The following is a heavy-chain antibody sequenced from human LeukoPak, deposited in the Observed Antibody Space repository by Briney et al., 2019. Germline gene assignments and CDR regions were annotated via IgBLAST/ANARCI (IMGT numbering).Heavy chain of an antibody. Sequence: GGSLRLSCAASGFTFSSYSMNWVRQAPGKGLEWVSVIYSGGSTYYADSVKGRSTISRVNSKNTLYLQMNSLRAEDTAVYYCAAYYCSSTSCYYYYGMDVWGQGTTVTVSS. CDR1: GFTFSSYS. CDR2: IYSGGST. J-gene: IGHJ6*02. D-gene: IGHD2-2*01. CDR3: AAYYCSSTSCYYYYGMDV. V-gene: IGHV3-66*01.